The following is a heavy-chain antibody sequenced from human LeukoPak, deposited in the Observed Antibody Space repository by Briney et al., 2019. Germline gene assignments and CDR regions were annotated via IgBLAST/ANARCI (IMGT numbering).Heavy chain of an antibody. CDR1: GGSISSSSYY. Sequence: PSETLSLTCTVSGGSISSSSYYWGWIRQPPGKGLEWIGSIYYSGSTYYNPSLKSRVTIPVDTSKNQFSLKLSSVTAADTAVYYCARVRRVWSYFDYWGQGTLVTVSS. J-gene: IGHJ4*02. V-gene: IGHV4-39*07. CDR2: IYYSGST. D-gene: IGHD3-10*01. CDR3: ARVRRVWSYFDY.